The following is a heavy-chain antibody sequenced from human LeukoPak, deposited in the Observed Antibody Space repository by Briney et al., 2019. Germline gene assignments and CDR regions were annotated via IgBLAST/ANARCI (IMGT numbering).Heavy chain of an antibody. CDR2: IYYSGST. V-gene: IGHV4-59*08. Sequence: PSETLSLTCTGTGGSLSSYYCSWLRQPPGKGLEWIGYIYYSGSTNYNPSLKSRVTLSVDTSKNQFTLKLSSVTAADTAVYYCARHTLYHYCYLDLWGKGTTVTVSS. CDR3: ARHTLYHYCYLDL. J-gene: IGHJ6*03. CDR1: GGSLSSYY.